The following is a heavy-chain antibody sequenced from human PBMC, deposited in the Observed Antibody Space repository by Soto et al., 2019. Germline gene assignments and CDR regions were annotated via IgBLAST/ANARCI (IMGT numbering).Heavy chain of an antibody. CDR2: IKQDGSEK. CDR3: ARSGWCMREDAFDI. Sequence: PGGSLRLSCAASGFTFSSERMSWVRQAPGKGLEWVANIKQDGSEKYYVDSVKGRFTISRDNAKNSLYLQMNSLRAEDTAVYYCARSGWCMREDAFDIWGQGTMVTVSS. V-gene: IGHV3-7*01. CDR1: GFTFSSER. J-gene: IGHJ3*02. D-gene: IGHD6-19*01.